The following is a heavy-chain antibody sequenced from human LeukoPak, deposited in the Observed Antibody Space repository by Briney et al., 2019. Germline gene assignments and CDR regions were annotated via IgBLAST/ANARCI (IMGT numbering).Heavy chain of an antibody. CDR3: ARGGDDYGDYAEMGDFDY. D-gene: IGHD4-17*01. CDR1: GYTFTSYA. CDR2: INAGNGNT. V-gene: IGHV1-3*01. J-gene: IGHJ4*02. Sequence: ASVKVSCKASGYTFTSYAMHCVRQAPGQRLEWMGWINAGNGNTKYSQKFQGRVTITRDTSASTAYMELSSLRSEDTAVYYCARGGDDYGDYAEMGDFDYWGQGTLVTVSS.